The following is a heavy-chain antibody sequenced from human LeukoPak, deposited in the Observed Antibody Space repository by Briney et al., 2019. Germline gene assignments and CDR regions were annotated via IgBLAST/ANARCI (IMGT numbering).Heavy chain of an antibody. J-gene: IGHJ4*02. D-gene: IGHD2-2*01. Sequence: PGGSLRLSCAASGFTFSSYWMHWVRQAPGKGLVWVSRVNSGGSMTSYPDSVKGRFTSSRDNAKNTLSLQMNSLRAEDTAVYYCAKGRGYCSSTSCWGYFDYWGQGTLVTVSS. CDR2: VNSGGSMT. CDR3: AKGRGYCSSTSCWGYFDY. V-gene: IGHV3-74*01. CDR1: GFTFSSYW.